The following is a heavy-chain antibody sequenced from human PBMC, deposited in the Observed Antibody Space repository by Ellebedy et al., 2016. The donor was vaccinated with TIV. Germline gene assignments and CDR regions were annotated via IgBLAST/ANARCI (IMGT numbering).Heavy chain of an antibody. V-gene: IGHV4-39*07. Sequence: SETLSLTCTVSGGSISSNSYYWGWIRQPPGKGLEWIGSIYYSGSTYYNPSLKSRVTISVDTSKNQFSLKLSSVTAAGTAVYYCARDGRSGYYRVSSGMDVWGQGTTVTVSS. CDR2: IYYSGST. J-gene: IGHJ6*02. D-gene: IGHD3-3*01. CDR3: ARDGRSGYYRVSSGMDV. CDR1: GGSISSNSYY.